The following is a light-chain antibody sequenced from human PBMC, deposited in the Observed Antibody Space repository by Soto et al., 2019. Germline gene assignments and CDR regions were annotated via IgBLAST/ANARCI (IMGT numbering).Light chain of an antibody. J-gene: IGLJ1*01. Sequence: QSVLTQPPSASGTPGQRVTISCSGRRSTIGSYTVNWYQQRPGTTPKLLIFNNYQRPSGVPDRFSCSKASTSASLAISGLQSEDEADYFYAAWDYTRNAYYVFGAGTKVTVL. V-gene: IGLV1-44*01. CDR3: AAWDYTRNAYYV. CDR1: RSTIGSYT. CDR2: NNY.